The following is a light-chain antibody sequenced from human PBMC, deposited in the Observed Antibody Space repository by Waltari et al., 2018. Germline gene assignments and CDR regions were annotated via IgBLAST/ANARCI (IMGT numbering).Light chain of an antibody. V-gene: IGKV1-17*03. J-gene: IGKJ1*01. CDR1: QDISIY. Sequence: DIQMTQSPSVMSASVGDRVTIPCRASQDISIYLAWFQQKPGKVPKRLIYAVSTLQSGVPSRFSGSGSGAAFTLTISSLQPEDFATYYCLQHKTYPWTFGQGTKVEIK. CDR3: LQHKTYPWT. CDR2: AVS.